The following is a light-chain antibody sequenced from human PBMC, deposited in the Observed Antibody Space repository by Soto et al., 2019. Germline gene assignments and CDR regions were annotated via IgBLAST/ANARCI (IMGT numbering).Light chain of an antibody. CDR3: LQHNTYPHT. V-gene: IGKV1-17*03. Sequence: DIQMTQSPSAMSASLGDRVTITCRASQGIKNYLAWFQQKPGKVPKCLIHTTSTLQSGVPSRFSGSGSGTEFTLTISSLQPEDFATYYCLQHNTYPHTFGQGTKLEL. J-gene: IGKJ2*01. CDR1: QGIKNY. CDR2: TTS.